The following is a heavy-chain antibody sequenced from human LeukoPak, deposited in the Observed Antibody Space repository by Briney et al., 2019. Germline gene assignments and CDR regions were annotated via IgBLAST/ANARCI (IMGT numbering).Heavy chain of an antibody. CDR1: GGSISSYY. D-gene: IGHD4-17*01. V-gene: IGHV4-4*07. J-gene: IGHJ6*02. CDR3: AGGLGYPGDYAIYYYYGMDV. Sequence: PSETLSLTCTVSGGSISSYYWRWIRQPAGKGLEWIGRIYTSGSTNYNPSLKSRVTMSVDTSKNQFSLKLSSVTAADTAVYYCAGGLGYPGDYAIYYYYGMDVWGQGTTVTVSS. CDR2: IYTSGST.